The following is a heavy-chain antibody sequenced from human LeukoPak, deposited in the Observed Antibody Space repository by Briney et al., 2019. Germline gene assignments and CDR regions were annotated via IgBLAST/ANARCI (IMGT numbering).Heavy chain of an antibody. Sequence: ASVKVSCKASGYTFTSYDINWVRQATGQGLEWMGWMNPNSGNTGYAQKFQGRVTMTRNTSISTAYMELSSLRSEDTAVYYCAISAYTGGVFENWGQGTLVTVSS. CDR1: GYTFTSYD. D-gene: IGHD2-8*02. CDR3: AISAYTGGVFEN. V-gene: IGHV1-8*01. J-gene: IGHJ4*02. CDR2: MNPNSGNT.